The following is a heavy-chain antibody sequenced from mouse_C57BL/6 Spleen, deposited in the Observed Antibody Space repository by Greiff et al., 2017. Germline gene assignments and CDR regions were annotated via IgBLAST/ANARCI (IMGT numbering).Heavy chain of an antibody. D-gene: IGHD1-1*01. CDR1: GYTFTSYW. J-gene: IGHJ4*01. Sequence: VQLQQSGTELVKPGASVKLSCKASGYTFTSYWMHWVKQRPGQGLEWIGNINPSNGGTNYNEKFKSKATLTVDKSSSTAYMQLSSLTSEDSAVYYCARSLITTVPYYYAMDYWGQGTSVTVSS. CDR3: ARSLITTVPYYYAMDY. CDR2: INPSNGGT. V-gene: IGHV1-53*01.